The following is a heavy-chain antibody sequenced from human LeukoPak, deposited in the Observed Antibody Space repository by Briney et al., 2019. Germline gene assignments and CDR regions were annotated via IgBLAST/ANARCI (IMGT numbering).Heavy chain of an antibody. CDR2: IYYSGST. J-gene: IGHJ1*01. CDR3: ARGNHYYDSSAYLAWESFQH. CDR1: GGSISSYY. Sequence: SETLSLTCTVSGGSISSYYWSWIRQPPGKGLEWIGYIYYSGSTNYNPSLKSRVTISVDTSKNQFSLKLSSVTAADTAVYYCARGNHYYDSSAYLAWESFQHWGQGTLVTVSS. D-gene: IGHD3-22*01. V-gene: IGHV4-59*01.